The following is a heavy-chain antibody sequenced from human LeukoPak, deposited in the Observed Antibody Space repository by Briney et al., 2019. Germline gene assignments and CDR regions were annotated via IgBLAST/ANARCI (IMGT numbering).Heavy chain of an antibody. Sequence: ASVKVSCKASGYTFTSYGISWVRQAPGQGLEWMGWISAYNGNTNYAQKLQGRVTMTTDTSTSTAYMELRSLRSDDTAVYYCARDRSGNYDILTGYGMDVWGQGTTATVSS. CDR3: ARDRSGNYDILTGYGMDV. CDR1: GYTFTSYG. CDR2: ISAYNGNT. J-gene: IGHJ6*02. V-gene: IGHV1-18*01. D-gene: IGHD3-9*01.